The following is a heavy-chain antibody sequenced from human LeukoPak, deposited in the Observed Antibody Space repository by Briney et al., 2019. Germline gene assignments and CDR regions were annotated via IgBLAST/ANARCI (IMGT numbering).Heavy chain of an antibody. CDR1: GFTFSSYA. CDR2: LLYDGSKT. V-gene: IGHV3-30*04. J-gene: IGHJ4*02. CDR3: AREGEALDY. D-gene: IGHD3-16*01. Sequence: AGGSLRLSCAVSGFTFSSYAMHWVRQAPVKGVEWVAILLYDGSKTYYADSVKGRFTISRDNSKNTLYLQMNSLRVEDTAMYYCAREGEALDYWGQGALVTVSS.